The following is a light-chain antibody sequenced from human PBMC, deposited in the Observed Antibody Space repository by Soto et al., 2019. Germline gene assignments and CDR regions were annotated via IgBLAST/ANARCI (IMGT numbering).Light chain of an antibody. CDR2: AAS. Sequence: DTQMTQSPSTLSASIGDRVTITCRASESIRTWLAWYQHKPGKAPKFLIYAASSLQSGVPSRFSGSGSGTDFTLTISSLQPEDFATYYCQQSYNTPLTFGPGTKVDIK. J-gene: IGKJ3*01. CDR3: QQSYNTPLT. CDR1: ESIRTW. V-gene: IGKV1-39*01.